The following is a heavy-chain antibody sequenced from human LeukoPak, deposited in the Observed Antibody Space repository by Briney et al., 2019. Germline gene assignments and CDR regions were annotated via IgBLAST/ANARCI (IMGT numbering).Heavy chain of an antibody. Sequence: GGALQISCRGSGCFFISYWSGWGRRLPGKGREGMGVIYPGDSDTSYSPSFQGQVTISADKSISPAYLQWSSLKASDSVMYYCARKMGYSGDAFDIWGQGTMVPVSS. J-gene: IGHJ3*02. D-gene: IGHD1-26*01. CDR2: IYPGDSDT. CDR1: GCFFISYW. CDR3: ARKMGYSGDAFDI. V-gene: IGHV5-51*01.